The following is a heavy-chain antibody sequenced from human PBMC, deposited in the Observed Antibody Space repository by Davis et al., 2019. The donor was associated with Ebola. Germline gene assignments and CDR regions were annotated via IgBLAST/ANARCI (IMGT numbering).Heavy chain of an antibody. V-gene: IGHV3-9*01. J-gene: IGHJ4*02. CDR1: GFTFSNYG. Sequence: SLKISCAATGFTFSNYGMHWVRQAPGKGLEWVSGISWNSGSIGYADSVKGRFTISRDNAKNSLYLQMNSLRAEDTALYYCAKEGAWYGYYFDYWGQGTLVTVSS. CDR2: ISWNSGSI. CDR3: AKEGAWYGYYFDY. D-gene: IGHD6-19*01.